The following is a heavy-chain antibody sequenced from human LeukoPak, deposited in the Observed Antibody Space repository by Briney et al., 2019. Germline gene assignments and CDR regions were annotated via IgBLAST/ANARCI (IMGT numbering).Heavy chain of an antibody. CDR2: ISGSGGST. CDR1: GFTFSSCG. Sequence: GGSLRLSCEASGFTFSSCGMTWVRQAPGKGLEWGSAISGSGGSTYYADSVKGRCTISRDNSKNTLYLQMNSLRAEDTAVYFCAGWIHGGVNIFYSPIDYWGQGTLVTVSS. J-gene: IGHJ4*02. V-gene: IGHV3-23*01. D-gene: IGHD3-16*01. CDR3: AGWIHGGVNIFYSPIDY.